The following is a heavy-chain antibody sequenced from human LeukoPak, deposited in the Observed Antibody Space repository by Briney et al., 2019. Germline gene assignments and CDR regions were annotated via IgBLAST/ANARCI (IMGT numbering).Heavy chain of an antibody. Sequence: ASVKVSCKASGYTFTDYYMHWVRQAPGQGLEWMGWINPNSGGTNYAQKFQGRVTMTRDTSISTAYMELSRLRSDDTAVYYCARVRSSGYYYYYYMDVWGKGTTVTVSS. CDR1: GYTFTDYY. V-gene: IGHV1-2*02. CDR3: ARVRSSGYYYYYYMDV. D-gene: IGHD3-22*01. CDR2: INPNSGGT. J-gene: IGHJ6*03.